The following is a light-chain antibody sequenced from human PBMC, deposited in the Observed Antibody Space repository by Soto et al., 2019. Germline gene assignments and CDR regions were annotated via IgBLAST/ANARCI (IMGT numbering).Light chain of an antibody. CDR2: KAS. Sequence: DIQMTQSPSTLSASVGDRVTITCRASQSISSWLAWYQQKPGKAPKLLIYKASSLESGVPSRFRGSGSGTEFTLTISSLQPDDFATYYGQQYNSFYTFGQGTKLEIK. J-gene: IGKJ2*01. CDR1: QSISSW. V-gene: IGKV1-5*03. CDR3: QQYNSFYT.